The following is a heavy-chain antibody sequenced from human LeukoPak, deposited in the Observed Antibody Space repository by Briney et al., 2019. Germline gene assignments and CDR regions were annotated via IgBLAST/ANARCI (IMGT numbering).Heavy chain of an antibody. V-gene: IGHV1-18*01. D-gene: IGHD2-2*02. CDR2: ISAYNGNT. CDR3: ARDHHSAAIRTGSALFYY. CDR1: GYTFTSYG. J-gene: IGHJ4*02. Sequence: GASVKVSCKASGYTFTSYGISWVRQAPGQGLEWMGWISAYNGNTNYAQKLQGGVTMTTDTSTSTAYMELRSLRSDDTAVYYCARDHHSAAIRTGSALFYYWGQGTLVTVSS.